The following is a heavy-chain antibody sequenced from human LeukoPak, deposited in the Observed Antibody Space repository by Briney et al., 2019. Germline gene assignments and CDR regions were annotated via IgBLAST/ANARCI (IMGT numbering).Heavy chain of an antibody. Sequence: PGGSLRLSCAASGLTLVGYYMDWVRQAPGKGLEWVGRIRNEANRYTTEYAASVKGRFTISRDDSKNSLYLQMNSLKTEDTAVYYCTRLRNYGYDFWGQGTLVTVSS. CDR1: GLTLVGYY. J-gene: IGHJ4*02. D-gene: IGHD5-18*01. V-gene: IGHV3-72*01. CDR2: IRNEANRYTT. CDR3: TRLRNYGYDF.